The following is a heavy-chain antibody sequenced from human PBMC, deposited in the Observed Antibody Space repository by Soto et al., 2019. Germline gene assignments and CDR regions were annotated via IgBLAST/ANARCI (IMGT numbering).Heavy chain of an antibody. CDR3: ARVDVYVTPSPQDV. D-gene: IGHD3-16*02. J-gene: IGHJ6*02. CDR2: INAYNGNT. V-gene: IGHV1-18*01. Sequence: QVQLVQSGAEVKNPGASVKVSCKASGYSFTRYGIGWARQAPGQGLEWMGWINAYNGNTNYAQNLQGRLTLTTDTPTTTAYMELRSLRSNDTSIYYCARVDVYVTPSPQDVWGQGTTVTVSS. CDR1: GYSFTRYG.